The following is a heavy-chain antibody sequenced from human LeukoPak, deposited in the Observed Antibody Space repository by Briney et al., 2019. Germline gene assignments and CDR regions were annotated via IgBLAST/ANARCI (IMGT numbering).Heavy chain of an antibody. Sequence: GESLKISCKGSGYSFTSYWIGWVRQMPGKGLEWMGIIYPGDSDTRYSPSFQGQVTISADKSISTAYLQWSSLKASDTAMYYCARHDASYQLPDVGGFDPWGQGTLVTVSS. D-gene: IGHD2-2*01. J-gene: IGHJ5*02. CDR1: GYSFTSYW. V-gene: IGHV5-51*01. CDR2: IYPGDSDT. CDR3: ARHDASYQLPDVGGFDP.